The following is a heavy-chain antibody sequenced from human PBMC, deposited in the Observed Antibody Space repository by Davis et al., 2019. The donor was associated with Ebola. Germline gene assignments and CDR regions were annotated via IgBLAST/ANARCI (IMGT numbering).Heavy chain of an antibody. CDR1: GYNFNNYW. CDR2: IYPGDSDT. Sequence: GESLKISCKGSGYNFNNYWIGWVRQMPGKGLEWMGIIYPGDSDTRYNPSFQGQVTISADKSINTAYLQWSSLKASDTAIYYCTRGTVSGIAVAGMGLDYWGQGTLVTVSS. V-gene: IGHV5-51*01. J-gene: IGHJ4*02. CDR3: TRGTVSGIAVAGMGLDY. D-gene: IGHD6-19*01.